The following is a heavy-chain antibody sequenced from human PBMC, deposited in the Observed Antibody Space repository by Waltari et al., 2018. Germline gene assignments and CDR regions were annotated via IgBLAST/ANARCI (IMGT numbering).Heavy chain of an antibody. D-gene: IGHD4-17*01. Sequence: QVQLQESGPGLVKPSETLSLTCTVSGYSIRSGYYWGWIRQPPGKGLEWIGSIYHSGSTYYNPSLKSRVTISVDTSKNQFSLKLSSVTAADTAVYYCARYRTTARNNWFDPWGQGTLVTVSS. CDR2: IYHSGST. CDR1: GYSIRSGYY. V-gene: IGHV4-38-2*02. J-gene: IGHJ5*02. CDR3: ARYRTTARNNWFDP.